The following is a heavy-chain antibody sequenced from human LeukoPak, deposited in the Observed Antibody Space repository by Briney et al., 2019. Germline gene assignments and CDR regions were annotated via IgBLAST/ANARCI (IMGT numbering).Heavy chain of an antibody. CDR3: VSQQVAPP. Sequence: GGSLRFSCVASGFTFSHYWMSWVRQAPGKGLEWVANIKEDGSIEDYVDSVKGRFTASRDNAKNSLYLEMNSLRVEDTAVYYCVSQQVAPPWGQGTLVIVSS. CDR2: IKEDGSIE. D-gene: IGHD5-12*01. CDR1: GFTFSHYW. J-gene: IGHJ5*02. V-gene: IGHV3-7*01.